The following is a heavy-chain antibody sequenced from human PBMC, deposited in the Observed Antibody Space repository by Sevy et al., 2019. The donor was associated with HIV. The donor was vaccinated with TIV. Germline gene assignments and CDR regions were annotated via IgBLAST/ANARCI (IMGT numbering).Heavy chain of an antibody. V-gene: IGHV3-49*03. D-gene: IGHD5-12*01. CDR1: GFTFYDYA. Sequence: GGSLRLSCTTSGFTFYDYAMSWFRQAPGKGLEWVAFITRNSYEAYGGTTDYGASVKGRFIISRDDSKSIAYLQMNSLKTEDTAVYYCTRGLATADTPEYYFDYWGQGTLVTVSS. CDR2: ITRNSYEAYGGTT. J-gene: IGHJ4*02. CDR3: TRGLATADTPEYYFDY.